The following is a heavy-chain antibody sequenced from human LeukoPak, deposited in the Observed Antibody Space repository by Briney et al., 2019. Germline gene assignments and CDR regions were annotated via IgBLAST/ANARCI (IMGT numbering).Heavy chain of an antibody. CDR2: IYYSGST. V-gene: IGHV4-59*08. D-gene: IGHD6-19*01. J-gene: IGHJ3*02. Sequence: SETLSLTCTVSGGSMNNYYWTWIRQPPGKGLEWIGYIYYSGSTNYNPSLKSRVTISIDTSKNQFSLKLSSVTAADTAVYYCARPRAQWLGNDGFYMWGQGTLVTVSS. CDR3: ARPRAQWLGNDGFYM. CDR1: GGSMNNYY.